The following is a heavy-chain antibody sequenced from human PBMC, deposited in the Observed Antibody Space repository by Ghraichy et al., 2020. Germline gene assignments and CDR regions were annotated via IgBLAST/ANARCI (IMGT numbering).Heavy chain of an antibody. D-gene: IGHD6-13*01. CDR2: ISSSGSTI. CDR3: ARDFGPGTAAAGYYYYGMDV. Sequence: LTCAASGFTFSDYYMSWIRQAPGKGLEWVSYISSSGSTIYYADYVKGRFTISRDNAKNSLYLQMNSLRAEDTAVYYCARDFGPGTAAAGYYYYGMDVWGQGTTVTVSS. V-gene: IGHV3-11*01. J-gene: IGHJ6*02. CDR1: GFTFSDYY.